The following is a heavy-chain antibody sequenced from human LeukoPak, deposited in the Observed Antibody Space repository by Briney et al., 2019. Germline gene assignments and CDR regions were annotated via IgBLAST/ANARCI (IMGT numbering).Heavy chain of an antibody. CDR3: ARAKFYEDRSGYYPRYYNYYYMDG. V-gene: IGHV6-1*01. Sequence: SQTLSLTCAISGDSVSSNSAAWNWIRQSPSRGLEWLGRTYYRSKLYNDYAVPVKSRIAINPDTSKHQFSLHLNSVNSGVSALFYCARAKFYEDRSGYYPRYYNYYYMDGWSKGTTVTVSS. D-gene: IGHD3-22*01. CDR1: GDSVSSNSAA. CDR2: TYYRSKLYN. J-gene: IGHJ6*03.